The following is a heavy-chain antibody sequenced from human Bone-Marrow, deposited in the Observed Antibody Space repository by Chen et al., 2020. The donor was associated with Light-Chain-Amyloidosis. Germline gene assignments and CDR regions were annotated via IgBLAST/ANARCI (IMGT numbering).Heavy chain of an antibody. J-gene: IGHJ6*02. CDR2: IIPIFGTA. D-gene: IGHD3-22*01. V-gene: IGHV1-69*06. CDR3: ARTITMIVVARGGMDV. Sequence: QVQLVQSGAEVKKPGSSVKVSCKASGGTFSSYAISWVRQAPGQGLEWMGGIIPIFGTANYAQKFQGRVTITADKSTSTAYMELSSRRSEDTAVYYCARTITMIVVARGGMDVWGQGTTVTVSS. CDR1: GGTFSSYA.